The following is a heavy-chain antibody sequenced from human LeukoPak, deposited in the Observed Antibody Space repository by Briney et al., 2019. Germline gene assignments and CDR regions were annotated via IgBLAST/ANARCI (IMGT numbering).Heavy chain of an antibody. CDR2: INPNSGGT. CDR3: ARGLVTYRGYSSGFL. D-gene: IGHD5-18*01. J-gene: IGHJ4*02. Sequence: VASVKVSCKASGYTFTGYCMHWVRQAPGQGLEWMGWINPNSGGTNCAQKFQGRVTMTRDTSISTAYMELSRLRSDDTAVYYCARGLVTYRGYSSGFLWGQGTLVTVSS. CDR1: GYTFTGYC. V-gene: IGHV1-2*02.